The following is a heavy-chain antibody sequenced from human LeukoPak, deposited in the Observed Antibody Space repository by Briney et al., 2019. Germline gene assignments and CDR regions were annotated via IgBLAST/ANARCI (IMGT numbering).Heavy chain of an antibody. D-gene: IGHD1-26*01. CDR3: ARDERGGSYVGY. CDR1: GFTFSIYW. J-gene: IGHJ4*01. CDR2: INQDVGEK. Sequence: GGSLRLSCAASGFTFSIYWMSCVRQGPGKGLEWGANINQDVGEKYYVDSVKVRFTISRDNAQNPMYLQMNSTRAEDTAVYYCARDERGGSYVGYWGKGTMVTVSS. V-gene: IGHV3-7*01.